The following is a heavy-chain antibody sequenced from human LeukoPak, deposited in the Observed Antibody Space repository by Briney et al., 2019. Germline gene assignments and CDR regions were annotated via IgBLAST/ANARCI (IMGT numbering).Heavy chain of an antibody. J-gene: IGHJ4*02. D-gene: IGHD5-12*01. CDR2: IRYDGSNK. CDR3: AKDLGYSGYEVDYFDY. Sequence: PGGSLRLSCAASGFTFSSYGMHWVRQAPDKGLEWVAFIRYDGSNKYYADSVKGRFTISRDNPKNTLYLQMNSLRAEDTAVYYCAKDLGYSGYEVDYFDYWGQGTLVTVSS. CDR1: GFTFSSYG. V-gene: IGHV3-30*02.